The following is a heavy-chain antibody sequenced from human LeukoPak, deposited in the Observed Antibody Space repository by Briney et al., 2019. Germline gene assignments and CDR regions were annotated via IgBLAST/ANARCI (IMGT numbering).Heavy chain of an antibody. CDR3: VRTAGRDGGPN. Sequence: GGSLRLSCATSGFTFSDVYMIWIRQAPGKGLEWISYISGSGSATNYADSVKGRFTISRDNAGKSLYLQMNSLRADDTAVYYCVRTAGRDGGPNWGQGNLVTVSS. CDR2: ISGSGSAT. J-gene: IGHJ4*02. V-gene: IGHV3-11*01. CDR1: GFTFSDVY. D-gene: IGHD2-21*02.